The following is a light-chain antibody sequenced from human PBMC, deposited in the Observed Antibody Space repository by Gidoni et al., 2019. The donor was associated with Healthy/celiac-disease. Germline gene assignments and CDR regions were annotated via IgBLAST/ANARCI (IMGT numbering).Light chain of an antibody. CDR3: AAWDDRLNGHWV. V-gene: IGLV1-44*01. Sequence: QSVLTQPPSASGTPGQRVTISCSGSSSNIGSNTVTWYQQLPGTAPKLLIYSNNQRPSGVPDRFSGSKSGTSASLAISGLQSEDEADYYCAAWDDRLNGHWVFGGGTKLTVL. CDR1: SSNIGSNT. J-gene: IGLJ3*02. CDR2: SNN.